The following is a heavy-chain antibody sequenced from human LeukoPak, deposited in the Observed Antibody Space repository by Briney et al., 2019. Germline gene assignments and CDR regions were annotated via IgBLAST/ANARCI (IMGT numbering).Heavy chain of an antibody. J-gene: IGHJ3*02. D-gene: IGHD5-18*01. V-gene: IGHV5-51*01. CDR1: GYTFTTYW. CDR3: ARMGNTALVNSGYAFDI. CDR2: IYPGDSET. Sequence: RGESLKISCKGSGYTFTTYWIGWVRQMPGKGLEWMGIIYPGDSETRYSPSFQGQVTISADKSISTAYLQWSSLKASDTAMYYCARMGNTALVNSGYAFDIWGQGTMVTVSS.